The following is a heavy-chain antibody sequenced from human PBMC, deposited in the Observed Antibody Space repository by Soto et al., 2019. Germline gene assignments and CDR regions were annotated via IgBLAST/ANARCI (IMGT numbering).Heavy chain of an antibody. V-gene: IGHV1-8*01. CDR3: AGERSGGGGNWFDP. CDR1: GYTFTSYD. J-gene: IGHJ5*02. CDR2: MNPNSGNT. Sequence: QVQLVQSGAEVKKPGASVKVSCKASGYTFTSYDINWVRQATGQGLEWMGWMNPNSGNTAYAQKFQGRVTMTRNTPISTAYMELSGLRSEDRAVYFCAGERSGGGGNWFDPWGQGTLVTVSS. D-gene: IGHD3-10*01.